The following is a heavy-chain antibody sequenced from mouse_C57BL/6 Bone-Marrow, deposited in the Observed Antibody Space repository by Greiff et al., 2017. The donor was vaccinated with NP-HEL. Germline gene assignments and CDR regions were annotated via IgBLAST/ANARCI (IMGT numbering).Heavy chain of an antibody. J-gene: IGHJ4*01. CDR3: ALDYGSTLRGAMDY. CDR2: IHPSDSDT. V-gene: IGHV1-74*01. Sequence: QVHVKQPGAELVKPGASVKVSCKASGYTFTSYWMHWVKQRPGQGLEWIGRIHPSDSDTNYNQKFKGKATLTVDKSSSTAYMQLSSLTSEDSAVYYCALDYGSTLRGAMDYWGQGTSVTVSS. CDR1: GYTFTSYW. D-gene: IGHD1-1*01.